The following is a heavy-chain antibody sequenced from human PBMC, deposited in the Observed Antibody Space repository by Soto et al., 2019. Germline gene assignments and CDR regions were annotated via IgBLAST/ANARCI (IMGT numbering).Heavy chain of an antibody. D-gene: IGHD7-27*01. CDR1: CGSVSNGSYH. Sequence: SETLSLPCTVFCGSVSNGSYHWSWIRQSPGKGLEWIGYIYHSGSTYYNPSLKSRVTISVDRSKNQFSLKLSSVTAADTAVYYCARVPGPWGQGTLVTVSS. V-gene: IGHV4-30-2*06. CDR2: IYHSGST. CDR3: ARVPGP. J-gene: IGHJ5*02.